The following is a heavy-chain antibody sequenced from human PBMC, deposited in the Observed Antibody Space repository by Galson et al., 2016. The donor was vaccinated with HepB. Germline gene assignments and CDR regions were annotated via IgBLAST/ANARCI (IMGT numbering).Heavy chain of an antibody. CDR3: ISESWVN. Sequence: ETLSLTCAVSGGSITSNNWCSCVRPPPGTGLEWRGEIYLSGRTSYNTSLMSRLSISMDKSQKQFSLTLTSVTAADTAVYYCISESWVNWGQGVLVTVSS. CDR1: GGSITSNNW. V-gene: IGHV4-4*02. J-gene: IGHJ4*02. CDR2: IYLSGRT. D-gene: IGHD3-10*01.